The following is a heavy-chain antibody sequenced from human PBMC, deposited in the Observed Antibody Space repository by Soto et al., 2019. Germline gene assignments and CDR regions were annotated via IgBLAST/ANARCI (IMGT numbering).Heavy chain of an antibody. CDR1: GFNFSSHA. J-gene: IGHJ4*02. D-gene: IGHD3-22*01. Sequence: SGGSLRLSCAASGFNFSSHAMSWVRQAPGKGLEWVSAISGSGGSTYYADSVKGRFTISRDNSKNTLYLQMNSLRAEDTAVYYCAKGFNYGSFDYWGQGTLVTVSS. CDR2: ISGSGGST. CDR3: AKGFNYGSFDY. V-gene: IGHV3-23*01.